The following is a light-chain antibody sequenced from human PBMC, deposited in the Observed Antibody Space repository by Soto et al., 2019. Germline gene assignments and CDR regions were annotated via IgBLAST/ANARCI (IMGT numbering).Light chain of an antibody. CDR1: QSLLESKGYNF. J-gene: IGKJ2*01. V-gene: IGKV2-28*01. CDR3: MQALQTPYT. Sequence: DIVMTQSPLSLPVTPGEPASISCRSSQSLLESKGYNFLDWYLQKPGQSPQLLIYLGSHRASGVPDRFSGSGSGTDFTLKISSVEAEDVGIYYCMQALQTPYTFGQGTKLEIK. CDR2: LGS.